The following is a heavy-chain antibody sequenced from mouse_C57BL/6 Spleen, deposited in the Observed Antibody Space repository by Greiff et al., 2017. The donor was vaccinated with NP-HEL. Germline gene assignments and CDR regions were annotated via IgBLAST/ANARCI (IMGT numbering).Heavy chain of an antibody. CDR3: ARWWLLLYYAMDY. CDR1: GYTFTDYY. V-gene: IGHV1-26*01. D-gene: IGHD2-3*01. Sequence: EVQLQQSGPELVKPGASVKISCKASGYTFTDYYMNWVKQSHGKSLEWIGDINPNNGGTSYNQKFKGKATLTVDKSSSTAYMELRSLTSEDSAVYYCARWWLLLYYAMDYWGQGTSVTVSS. CDR2: INPNNGGT. J-gene: IGHJ4*01.